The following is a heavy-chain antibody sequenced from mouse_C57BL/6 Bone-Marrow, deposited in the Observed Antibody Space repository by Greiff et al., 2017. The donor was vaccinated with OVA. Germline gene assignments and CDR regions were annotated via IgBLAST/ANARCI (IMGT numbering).Heavy chain of an antibody. CDR3: ARLNTTVVATSDY. D-gene: IGHD1-1*01. V-gene: IGHV1-26*01. CDR1: GYTFTDYY. Sequence: EVQLQQSGPELVKPGASVKISCKASGYTFTDYYMNWVKQSHGKSLEWIGDINPNNGGTSYNQKFKGKATLTVDTSSSTAYMELRSLTSEDSAVYYCARLNTTVVATSDYWGQGTTLTVSS. J-gene: IGHJ2*01. CDR2: INPNNGGT.